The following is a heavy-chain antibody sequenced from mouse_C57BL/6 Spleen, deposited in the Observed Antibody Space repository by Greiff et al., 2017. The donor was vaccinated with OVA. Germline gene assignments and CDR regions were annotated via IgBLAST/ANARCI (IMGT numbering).Heavy chain of an antibody. J-gene: IGHJ3*01. V-gene: IGHV1-50*01. D-gene: IGHD1-1*01. CDR2: IDPSDSYT. CDR1: GYTFTSYW. Sequence: VQLQQPGAELVKPGASVKLSCKASGYTFTSYWMQWVKQRPGQGLEWIGEIDPSDSYTNYNQKFKGKATLTVDTSSSTAYMQLSSLTSEDSAVYYGANYYGSSYGWFAYWGQGTLVTVSA. CDR3: ANYYGSSYGWFAY.